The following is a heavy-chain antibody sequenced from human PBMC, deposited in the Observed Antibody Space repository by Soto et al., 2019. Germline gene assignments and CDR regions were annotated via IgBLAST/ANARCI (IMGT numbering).Heavy chain of an antibody. D-gene: IGHD3-22*01. CDR2: IKSKTDGGTT. Sequence: GGFLRLSCAASGFTFSNAWMNWVRQAPGKGLEWVGRIKSKTDGGTTDYAAPVKGRFTISRDDSKNTLYLQMNSLKTEDTAVYYCTTDPVTMIVVVPSPGWGQGTLVTV. CDR3: TTDPVTMIVVVPSPG. V-gene: IGHV3-15*07. J-gene: IGHJ4*02. CDR1: GFTFSNAW.